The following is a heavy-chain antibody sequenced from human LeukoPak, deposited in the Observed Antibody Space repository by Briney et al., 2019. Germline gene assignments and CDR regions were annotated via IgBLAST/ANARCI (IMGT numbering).Heavy chain of an antibody. D-gene: IGHD3-3*01. V-gene: IGHV3-20*01. Sequence: GGSLRLSCAASGFTFDDYGMSWVRQAPGKGLEWVSGINWNGGSTGYADSVKGRFTISRDNAKNSLYLQMNSLRAEDTALYHCARVGKITIFGVVIPYYFDYWGQGTLVTVSS. CDR3: ARVGKITIFGVVIPYYFDY. J-gene: IGHJ4*02. CDR1: GFTFDDYG. CDR2: INWNGGST.